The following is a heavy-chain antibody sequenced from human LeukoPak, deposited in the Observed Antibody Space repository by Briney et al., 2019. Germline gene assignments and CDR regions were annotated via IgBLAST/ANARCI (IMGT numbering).Heavy chain of an antibody. Sequence: GRSLRLSCAASGFTFSSYGMHWVRQAPGKGLEWVAVISYDGSNKYYADSVKGRFTISRDNAKNSLYLQMNSLRAEDTAVYYCARVVYSYGWGYYYYYMDVWGKGTTVTVSS. J-gene: IGHJ6*03. V-gene: IGHV3-30*03. D-gene: IGHD5-18*01. CDR1: GFTFSSYG. CDR2: ISYDGSNK. CDR3: ARVVYSYGWGYYYYYMDV.